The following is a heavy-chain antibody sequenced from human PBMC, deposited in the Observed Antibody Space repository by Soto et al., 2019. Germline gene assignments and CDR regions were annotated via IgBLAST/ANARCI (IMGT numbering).Heavy chain of an antibody. CDR1: GFTFSSYA. CDR2: ISGSGGST. V-gene: IGHV3-23*01. D-gene: IGHD6-19*01. CDR3: AKTGYSSGWYLRYFDY. Sequence: GGSLRLSCAASGFTFSSYAMSWVRQAPGKGLEWVSAISGSGGSTYYADSVKGRFTISRDNSKNTLYLQMNSLRAEDTAVYYCAKTGYSSGWYLRYFDYWGQGTLVTVSS. J-gene: IGHJ4*02.